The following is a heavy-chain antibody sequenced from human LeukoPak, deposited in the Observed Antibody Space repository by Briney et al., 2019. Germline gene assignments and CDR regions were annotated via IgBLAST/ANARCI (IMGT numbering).Heavy chain of an antibody. V-gene: IGHV3-23*01. D-gene: IGHD3-9*01. J-gene: IGHJ4*02. CDR2: ISGSGGST. CDR1: GFTFSSYA. CDR3: AKLSGIRGTHLVISD. Sequence: GGSLRLSCAASGFTFSSYAMSWVRQAPGKGLEWVSAISGSGGSTYYADSVKGRFTISRDNSKNTLYLQMNSLRAEDTAVYFCAKLSGIRGTHLVISDWGQGTLVTVSS.